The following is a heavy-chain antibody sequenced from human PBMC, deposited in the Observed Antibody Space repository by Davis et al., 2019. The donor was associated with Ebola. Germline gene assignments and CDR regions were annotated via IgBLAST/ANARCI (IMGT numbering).Heavy chain of an antibody. J-gene: IGHJ4*02. CDR2: INTDDSTI. CDR3: ARDLDWGFDY. Sequence: PGGSLRLSCAASGLIFTSYSMNWVRQAPGKGLEWVSYINTDDSTIEYTDSVKGRFTISRDNAKNSLYLQMNSLRDEDTAVYYCARDLDWGFDYWGQGTLVTVSS. CDR1: GLIFTSYS. D-gene: IGHD3/OR15-3a*01. V-gene: IGHV3-48*02.